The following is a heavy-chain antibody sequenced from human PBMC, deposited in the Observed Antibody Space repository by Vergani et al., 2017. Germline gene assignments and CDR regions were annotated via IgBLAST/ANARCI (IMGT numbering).Heavy chain of an antibody. D-gene: IGHD3-16*01. CDR3: VRPGDDCRNMITYFPDY. CDR1: GYIFNSYY. J-gene: IGHJ4*02. CDR2: LDPRGGPP. Sequence: QVQFVQSGAAVKKPGASVKLSCKSSGYIFNSYYIHWVRQAPGQGLEWMGLLDPRGGPPTYAEKFEGRVTLTSDTSTSTFYMELRSLRSDDTSVYYCVRPGDDCRNMITYFPDYGGQGSLSSVSS. V-gene: IGHV1-46*02.